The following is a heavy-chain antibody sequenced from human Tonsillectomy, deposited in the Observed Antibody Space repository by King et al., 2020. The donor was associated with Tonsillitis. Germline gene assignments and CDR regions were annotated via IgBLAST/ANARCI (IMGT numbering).Heavy chain of an antibody. Sequence: VQLQESGPGLVKPSETLSLTCTVSGGSISSYYWSWIRQPPGKGLEWIGYIYYSGSTNYNHSLKSRVTISVDTSKNQFSLKLSSVTAADTAVYYCARGDYYYDSSGYYLYFQHWGQGTLVTVSP. J-gene: IGHJ1*01. CDR3: ARGDYYYDSSGYYLYFQH. V-gene: IGHV4-59*01. D-gene: IGHD3-22*01. CDR2: IYYSGST. CDR1: GGSISSYY.